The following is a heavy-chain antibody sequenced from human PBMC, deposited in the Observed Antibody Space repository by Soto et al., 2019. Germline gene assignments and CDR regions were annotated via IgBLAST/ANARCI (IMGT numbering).Heavy chain of an antibody. CDR1: GGSISSGGYY. CDR3: ARDAAAAGSYYYYYGMDV. Sequence: SETLSLTCTVSGGSISSGGYYWSWIRQHPGKGLEWIGYIYYNGSTYYNPSLKSRVTISVDTSKNQFSLKLSSVTAADTAVYYCARDAAAAGSYYYYYGMDVWGQGTTVT. CDR2: IYYNGST. J-gene: IGHJ6*02. D-gene: IGHD6-13*01. V-gene: IGHV4-31*03.